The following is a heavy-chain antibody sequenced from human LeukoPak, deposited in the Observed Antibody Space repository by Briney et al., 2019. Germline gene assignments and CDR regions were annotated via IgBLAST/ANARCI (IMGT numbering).Heavy chain of an antibody. CDR2: INKAGSKG. Sequence: GGSLRLSCAASGFTFSDYFMSWVRQAPGKGVEGGAHINKAGSKGNYEGSVRHRFPISRDNAQKSVYLQLDSLRPEDPASYYCSRENWSQDHWGEGSLVTLSS. CDR3: SRENWSQDH. J-gene: IGHJ4*02. V-gene: IGHV3-7*01. D-gene: IGHD1-1*01. CDR1: GFTFSDYF.